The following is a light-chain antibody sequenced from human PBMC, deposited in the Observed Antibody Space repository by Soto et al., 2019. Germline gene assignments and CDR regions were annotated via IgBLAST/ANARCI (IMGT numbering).Light chain of an antibody. J-gene: IGKJ4*01. V-gene: IGKV3-11*01. CDR1: QSVSNY. CDR3: HQRSSWPLLT. CDR2: DAS. Sequence: EIVLTQSPATLSLSPGERATLSCRASQSVSNYFAWFQQKHRQEPRLLLNDASNSATGSPPSCIGSGSGTDFTLPTSSLVPADFAVYYCHQRSSWPLLTFGGGTKVEI.